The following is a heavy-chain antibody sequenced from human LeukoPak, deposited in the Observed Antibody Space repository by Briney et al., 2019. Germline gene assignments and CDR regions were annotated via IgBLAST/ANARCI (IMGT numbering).Heavy chain of an antibody. V-gene: IGHV4-59*08. CDR1: GGTISSYY. D-gene: IGHD3-16*01. Sequence: SETLSLTCNVSGGTISSYYWRWIRQPPGKGLEWIGYIYYSGSTNYNPSLKSRVTISVDTSKSQFSLKLSSVTAADAAVYYCARQPHPRGYFDYWGQGTLVTVSS. CDR2: IYYSGST. CDR3: ARQPHPRGYFDY. J-gene: IGHJ4*02.